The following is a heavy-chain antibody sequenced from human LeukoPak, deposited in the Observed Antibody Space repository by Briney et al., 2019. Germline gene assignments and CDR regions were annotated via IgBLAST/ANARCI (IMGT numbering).Heavy chain of an antibody. CDR1: GYTFTSYG. J-gene: IGHJ4*02. Sequence: ASVKVSCKASGYTFTSYGISWVRQAPGQGLEWMGWISAYNGNTNYAQKFQERVTITRDMSTSTAYMELSSLRSEDTAVYYCAARLEGHYYDSSGYYFDYWGQGTLVTVSS. CDR3: AARLEGHYYDSSGYYFDY. D-gene: IGHD3-22*01. CDR2: ISAYNGNT. V-gene: IGHV1-18*01.